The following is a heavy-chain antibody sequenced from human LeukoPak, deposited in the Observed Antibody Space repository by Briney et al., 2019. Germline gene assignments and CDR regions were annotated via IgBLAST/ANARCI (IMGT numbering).Heavy chain of an antibody. CDR3: TIATSRSFDPGY. V-gene: IGHV3-15*01. CDR1: GLTFSNVW. D-gene: IGHD3-9*01. Sequence: GGSLRLSCVASGLTFSNVWMGWVRQAPGKGLEWVGRILSKADGGSTDYAAPVKGRFTISRDDSKNTMSLQMNSLKIEDTALYYCTIATSRSFDPGYWGQGTLVTVSS. CDR2: ILSKADGGST. J-gene: IGHJ4*02.